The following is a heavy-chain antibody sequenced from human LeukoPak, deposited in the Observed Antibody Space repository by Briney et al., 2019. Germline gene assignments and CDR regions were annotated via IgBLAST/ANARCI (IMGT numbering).Heavy chain of an antibody. D-gene: IGHD6-6*01. CDR1: GFTFDDYA. CDR3: AKALAEAVPYYYYGMDV. V-gene: IGHV3-43*02. Sequence: PRGSLRLSCAASGFTFDDYAMHWVRQAPGKGLEWVSLISGDGGSTYYADSVKGRFTISRDNSKNSLYLQMNSLRTEDTALYYCAKALAEAVPYYYYGMDVWGQGTTVTVSS. CDR2: ISGDGGST. J-gene: IGHJ6*02.